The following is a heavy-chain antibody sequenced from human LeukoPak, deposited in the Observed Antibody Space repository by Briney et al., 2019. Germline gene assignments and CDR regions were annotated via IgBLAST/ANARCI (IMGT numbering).Heavy chain of an antibody. CDR1: GFTFNEYN. CDR3: ARGGEWLDPERTPVDY. V-gene: IGHV3-21*01. CDR2: ILSGSGNI. Sequence: LGGSLRLSCAASGFTFNEYNMNWVRQAPGKGLEWVSSILSGSGNIYYADSVKGRFTISRDNSKNTLYLQMNSLRAEDTAVYYCARGGEWLDPERTPVDYWGQGTLVTVSS. D-gene: IGHD6-19*01. J-gene: IGHJ4*02.